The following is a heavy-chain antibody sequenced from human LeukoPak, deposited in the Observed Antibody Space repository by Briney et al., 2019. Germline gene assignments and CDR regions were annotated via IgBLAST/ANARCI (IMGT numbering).Heavy chain of an antibody. CDR2: IIPILGIA. CDR1: GGTFSSYA. D-gene: IGHD4-17*01. V-gene: IGHV1-69*04. Sequence: ASVKVSGKASGGTFSSYAISWVRQAPGQGLEWMGRIIPILGIANYAQKFQGRVTITADKSTSTAYMELSSLRSEDTAVYYCARDGGHDYGDYPDYWGQGTLVTVSS. J-gene: IGHJ4*02. CDR3: ARDGGHDYGDYPDY.